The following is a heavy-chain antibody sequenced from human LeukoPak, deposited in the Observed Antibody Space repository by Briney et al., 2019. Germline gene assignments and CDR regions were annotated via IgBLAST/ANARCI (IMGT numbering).Heavy chain of an antibody. D-gene: IGHD3-3*01. Sequence: SVKVSCKASGGTFSSYAISWVRQAPGQGLEWMGGIIPIFGTANYAQKFQGRVTITADESTSTAYVELSSLRSEDTAVYYCARVPFFYDFWSGYIDYWGQGTLVTVSS. CDR1: GGTFSSYA. J-gene: IGHJ4*02. CDR2: IIPIFGTA. V-gene: IGHV1-69*13. CDR3: ARVPFFYDFWSGYIDY.